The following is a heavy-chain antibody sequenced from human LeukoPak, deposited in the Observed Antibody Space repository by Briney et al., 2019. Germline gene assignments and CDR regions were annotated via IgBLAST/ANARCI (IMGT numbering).Heavy chain of an antibody. CDR2: IKHDGSEK. Sequence: GGSLRLSCAASGFIFTNYFMSWVRQAPGKGLEWVASIKHDGSEKYYVDSVRGRFTISRDSTMNSLYLQMNSLRAEDTAVYYCAREYDWLALDYWGQGTLVTVSS. V-gene: IGHV3-7*01. D-gene: IGHD3-9*01. J-gene: IGHJ4*02. CDR1: GFIFTNYF. CDR3: AREYDWLALDY.